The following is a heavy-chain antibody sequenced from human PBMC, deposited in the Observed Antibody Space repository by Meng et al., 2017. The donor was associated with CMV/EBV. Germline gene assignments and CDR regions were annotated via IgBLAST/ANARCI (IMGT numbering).Heavy chain of an antibody. D-gene: IGHD2-2*01. CDR1: GGSISSGYY. Sequence: SETLSLTCTVSGGSISSGYYWGWIRQPPGKGLEWIGSIYHSGSTYYNPSLKSRVTISVDTSKNQFSLKLSSVTAADTAVYYCAREVRYCSSTSCYRFDPWGQGTLVTVSS. J-gene: IGHJ5*02. CDR2: IYHSGST. CDR3: AREVRYCSSTSCYRFDP. V-gene: IGHV4-38-2*02.